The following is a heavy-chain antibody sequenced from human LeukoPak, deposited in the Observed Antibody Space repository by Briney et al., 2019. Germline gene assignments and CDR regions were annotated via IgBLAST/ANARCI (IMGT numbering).Heavy chain of an antibody. Sequence: ASVKVSCKASGYTFTSYAMHWVRQAPGQRLEWMGWINAGNGNTKYSQKFQGRVTITRDTSASTAYMELSSLRSEDTAVYYCARSRITMVRGVTTLFDYWGQGTLVPVSS. J-gene: IGHJ4*02. CDR3: ARSRITMVRGVTTLFDY. CDR1: GYTFTSYA. CDR2: INAGNGNT. D-gene: IGHD3-10*01. V-gene: IGHV1-3*01.